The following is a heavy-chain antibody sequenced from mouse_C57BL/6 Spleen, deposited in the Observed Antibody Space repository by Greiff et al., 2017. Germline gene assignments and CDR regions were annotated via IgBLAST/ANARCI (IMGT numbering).Heavy chain of an antibody. CDR3: ARRGNCNAMDY. D-gene: IGHD2-1*01. V-gene: IGHV1-81*01. CDR2: IYPRSGNT. Sequence: QVQLQESGAELVRPGASVTLSCKASGYTFTSYGISWVKQRTGQGLEWIGEIYPRSGNTYYNEKFKGKATLTADKSSSTAYMELSSLTSEDAAVYFCARRGNCNAMDYWGQGTTVTVSS. J-gene: IGHJ4*01. CDR1: GYTFTSYG.